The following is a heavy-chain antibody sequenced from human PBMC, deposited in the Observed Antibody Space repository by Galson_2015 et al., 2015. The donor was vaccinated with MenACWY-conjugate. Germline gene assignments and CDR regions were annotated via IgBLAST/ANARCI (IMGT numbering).Heavy chain of an antibody. V-gene: IGHV3-23*01. Sequence: SLRLSCAASGFTFNNYAMNWVRQAPGKGLEWVSGISSSGRSPYDADSVKGRFTISRDNSKSTLYLQMNSLRAEDTAVYYCAKRAVGNYFDYWGQGTLVTVSS. CDR3: AKRAVGNYFDY. D-gene: IGHD6-19*01. CDR1: GFTFNNYA. CDR2: ISSSGRSP. J-gene: IGHJ4*02.